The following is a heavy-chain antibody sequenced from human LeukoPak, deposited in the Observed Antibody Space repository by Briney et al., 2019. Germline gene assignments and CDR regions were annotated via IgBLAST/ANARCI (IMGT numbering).Heavy chain of an antibody. CDR2: INPSGGST. CDR1: GYTFTSYY. V-gene: IGHV1-46*01. D-gene: IGHD5-12*01. Sequence: ASVKVSCKASGYTFTSYYMHWVRQAPGQGLEWMGIINPSGGSTSYAQKFQGRVTMTRDTSTSTVYMELSSLRSEDMAVYYCARGPYSGYDLGNWFDPWGQGTLVTVSS. CDR3: ARGPYSGYDLGNWFDP. J-gene: IGHJ5*02.